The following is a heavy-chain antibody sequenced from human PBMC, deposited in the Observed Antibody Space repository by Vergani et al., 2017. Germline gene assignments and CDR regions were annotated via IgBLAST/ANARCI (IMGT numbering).Heavy chain of an antibody. V-gene: IGHV5-10-1*01. CDR2: IDPSDSYT. Sequence: EVQLVQSGAEVKKPGESLRISCKGSGYSFTSYWISWVRQMPGKGLEWMGRIDPSDSYTNYSPSFQGHVTISADKSISTAYLQWSSLKASDTAMYYCARLYGDIVVVPAASTDAFDIWGQGTMVTVSS. CDR3: ARLYGDIVVVPAASTDAFDI. CDR1: GYSFTSYW. D-gene: IGHD2-2*01. J-gene: IGHJ3*02.